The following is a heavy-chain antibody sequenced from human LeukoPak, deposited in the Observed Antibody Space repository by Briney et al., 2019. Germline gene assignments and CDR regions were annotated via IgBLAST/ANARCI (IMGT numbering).Heavy chain of an antibody. CDR2: ISSSGNTI. J-gene: IGHJ4*02. Sequence: GGALRLSCAASGFTFSRYEMNWVRQAPGKGLEWISYISSSGNTIYYVDSVKGRFTISRDNVKNSLYLQMNTQSVENTAVYYCARDETYHYDSSGYSHFDYWDQGPLVTVSS. V-gene: IGHV3-48*03. CDR3: ARDETYHYDSSGYSHFDY. CDR1: GFTFSRYE. D-gene: IGHD3-22*01.